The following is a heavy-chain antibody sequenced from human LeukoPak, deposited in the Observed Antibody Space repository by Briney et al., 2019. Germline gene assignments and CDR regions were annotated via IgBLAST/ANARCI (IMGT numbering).Heavy chain of an antibody. CDR2: FDPEKGET. V-gene: IGHV1-24*01. D-gene: IGHD3-22*01. CDR1: GYTFTSYH. Sequence: ASVKVSCKASGYTFTSYHMHWVRQAPGKGFEWMGRFDPEKGETIYAQKFQGRVTMTEDTSTDTAYMELSSLRSEDTAVYYCATEGYYDSSGYYTDYWGQGTLVTVSS. CDR3: ATEGYYDSSGYYTDY. J-gene: IGHJ4*02.